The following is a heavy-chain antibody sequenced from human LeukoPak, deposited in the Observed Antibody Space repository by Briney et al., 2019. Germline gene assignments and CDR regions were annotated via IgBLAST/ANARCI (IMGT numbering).Heavy chain of an antibody. D-gene: IGHD3-22*01. CDR3: ARFVNYYDSSGFSWFDP. CDR2: INPNGGGT. Sequence: ASVKVSCKASGYTFTGYYMHWVRQAPGQGLEWMGRINPNGGGTNYAQKFQGRVTMTRDTSISTAYMELSRLRSDDTAVYYCARFVNYYDSSGFSWFDPWGQGTLVTVSS. CDR1: GYTFTGYY. V-gene: IGHV1-2*06. J-gene: IGHJ5*02.